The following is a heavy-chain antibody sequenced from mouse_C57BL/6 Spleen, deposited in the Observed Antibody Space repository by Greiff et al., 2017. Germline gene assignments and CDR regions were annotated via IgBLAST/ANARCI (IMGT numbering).Heavy chain of an antibody. CDR2: IYPGDGDT. CDR3: ARATVSYAMDY. J-gene: IGHJ4*01. V-gene: IGHV1-82*01. Sequence: SGPELVKPGASVKISCKASGYAFSSSWMNWVKQRPGKGLEWIGRIYPGDGDTNYNGKFKGKATLTADKSSSTAYMQLSSLTSEDSAVYFCARATVSYAMDYWGQGTSVTVSS. D-gene: IGHD1-1*01. CDR1: GYAFSSSW.